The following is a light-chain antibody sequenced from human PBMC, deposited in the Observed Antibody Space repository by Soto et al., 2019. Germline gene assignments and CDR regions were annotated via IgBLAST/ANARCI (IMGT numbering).Light chain of an antibody. CDR2: GTS. V-gene: IGKV3-15*01. CDR1: QSVSSN. J-gene: IGKJ2*01. CDR3: QQYNKWPYT. Sequence: EIVMTQSPATLSVSPGERAALSCRASQSVSSNFAWYQQKPGQAPRLLIYGTSTRATGIPARFSGSVSGTEFSLTISSLQSEDFAVYYCQQYNKWPYTFGQGTKLEIK.